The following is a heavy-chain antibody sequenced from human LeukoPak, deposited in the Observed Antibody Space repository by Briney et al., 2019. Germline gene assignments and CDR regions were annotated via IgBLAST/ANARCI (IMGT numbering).Heavy chain of an antibody. CDR1: GFTFSSYW. CDR3: YGANVQH. CDR2: TNTDGSTT. D-gene: IGHD4-17*01. V-gene: IGHV3-74*01. Sequence: SGGSLRLSCAASGFTFSSYWMVWVRQAPGKGLVWVSATNTDGSTTTYADSVKGRFTIARDNARNTVYLQMNSLRVEDTAAYYCYGANVQHWGPGTLVTVHS. J-gene: IGHJ1*01.